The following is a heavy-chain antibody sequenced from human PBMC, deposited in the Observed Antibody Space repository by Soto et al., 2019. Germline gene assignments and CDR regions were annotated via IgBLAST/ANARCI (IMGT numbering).Heavy chain of an antibody. CDR1: GGSLSSGSFS. Sequence: QLRLQESGSGLVKPSQTLSLTCTVSGGSLSSGSFSWGWIRQPPGKGLEWIGYINYSGNTYYNPSPRGRAALPGDMSPIPFSLKLGSVPAADTAVFSCGRGGGSTDYVANYYFDYWGRGTLVTVSS. D-gene: IGHD4-17*01. CDR3: GRGGGSTDYVANYYFDY. J-gene: IGHJ4*02. CDR2: INYSGNT. V-gene: IGHV4-30-2*01.